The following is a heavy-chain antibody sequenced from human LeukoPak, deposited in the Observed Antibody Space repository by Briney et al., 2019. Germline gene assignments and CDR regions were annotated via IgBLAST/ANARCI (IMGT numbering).Heavy chain of an antibody. CDR1: VDTFTSYG. D-gene: IGHD6-13*01. Sequence: GASVKVSCKASVDTFTSYGISWVRQAPGQGLEWMGWISAYNGNTNYAQKLQGRVTMTTDTSTSTAYMELRSLRSDDTAVYYCARVRDSSSWYKEGFDPWGQGTLVTVSS. CDR2: ISAYNGNT. CDR3: ARVRDSSSWYKEGFDP. V-gene: IGHV1-18*01. J-gene: IGHJ5*02.